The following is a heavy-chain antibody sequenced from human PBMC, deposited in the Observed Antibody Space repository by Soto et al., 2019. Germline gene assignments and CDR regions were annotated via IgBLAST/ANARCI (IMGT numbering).Heavy chain of an antibody. J-gene: IGHJ4*02. Sequence: ASVKVSCKASGYTFTSYGISWVRQAPGQGLEWMGWISAYNGNTNYAQKLQGRVTMTTDTSTCTAYMELRSLRSDETAVSYCARLVDWDLSSTSCPHFDYWGQGTLVTVSS. CDR3: ARLVDWDLSSTSCPHFDY. D-gene: IGHD2-2*01. V-gene: IGHV1-18*01. CDR2: ISAYNGNT. CDR1: GYTFTSYG.